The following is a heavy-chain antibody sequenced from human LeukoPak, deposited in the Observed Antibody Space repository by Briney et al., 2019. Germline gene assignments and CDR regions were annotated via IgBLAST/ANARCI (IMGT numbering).Heavy chain of an antibody. J-gene: IGHJ4*02. Sequence: GGSLRLSCAASGFTFYDYAMHWVRHAPGKGLEWVSGISWNSGSIGYADSVKGRFTISRDDSRNTLYLQMNSLRGDDTAVYYCAKDVGKWESLHFFDYWGQGTLVTVSS. CDR1: GFTFYDYA. V-gene: IGHV3-9*01. CDR3: AKDVGKWESLHFFDY. CDR2: ISWNSGSI. D-gene: IGHD1-26*01.